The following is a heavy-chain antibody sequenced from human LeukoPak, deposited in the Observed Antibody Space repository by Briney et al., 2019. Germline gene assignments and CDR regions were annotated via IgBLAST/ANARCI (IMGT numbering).Heavy chain of an antibody. CDR2: ISWNSGSR. D-gene: IGHD3-22*01. CDR1: GFTFDEYA. J-gene: IGHJ4*02. V-gene: IGHV3-9*01. CDR3: AKEIHLYDSTSPFDY. Sequence: GGSLRLSCAASGFTFDEYAMHWVRQAPGKGLEWVSGISWNSGSRGYADSVKGRFTISRDNAKNSLYLQMNSLRPEDTALYYCAKEIHLYDSTSPFDYWGQGTLVTVSS.